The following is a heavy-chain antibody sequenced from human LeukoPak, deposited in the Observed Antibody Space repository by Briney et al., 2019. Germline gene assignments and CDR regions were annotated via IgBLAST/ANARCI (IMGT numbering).Heavy chain of an antibody. CDR2: ISGSGGST. Sequence: GGSLRLSCAASGFSFSSHAMGWVRQAPGKGLEWVSAISGSGGSTYYADSVKGRFTISRDNSKNTLYLQMNRLRAEDTAVYYCAKRGGYGSGSYHFDYWGQGTLVTVSS. V-gene: IGHV3-23*01. J-gene: IGHJ4*02. D-gene: IGHD3-10*01. CDR1: GFSFSSHA. CDR3: AKRGGYGSGSYHFDY.